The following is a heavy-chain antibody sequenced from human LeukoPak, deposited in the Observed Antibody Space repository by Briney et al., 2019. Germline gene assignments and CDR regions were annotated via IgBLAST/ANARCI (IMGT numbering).Heavy chain of an antibody. CDR3: ARATYDYDGIDAFDI. D-gene: IGHD4-23*01. CDR2: IIISSSTI. CDR1: GFTFSSYS. J-gene: IGHJ3*02. V-gene: IGHV3-48*02. Sequence: GGSLRLSCAASGFTFSSYSMNWVRQAPGKGLEWVSYIIISSSTIYYADSVKGRFTISRDNAKNSLYLQMNSLRDEDTAVYYCARATYDYDGIDAFDIWGQGTMVTVSS.